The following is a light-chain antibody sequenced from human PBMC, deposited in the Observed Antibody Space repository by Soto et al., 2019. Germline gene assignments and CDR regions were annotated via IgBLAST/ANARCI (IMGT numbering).Light chain of an antibody. Sequence: EIVMTQSPATLSVSPGERDTLSCRASQSVSSNLAWYQQKPGQAPRLLIYGASTRATGIPARFSGSVSGTEFTLTISSLQSEDFAVYYCQQYNNWPRTFGQGTKVEIK. CDR2: GAS. CDR1: QSVSSN. J-gene: IGKJ1*01. V-gene: IGKV3-15*01. CDR3: QQYNNWPRT.